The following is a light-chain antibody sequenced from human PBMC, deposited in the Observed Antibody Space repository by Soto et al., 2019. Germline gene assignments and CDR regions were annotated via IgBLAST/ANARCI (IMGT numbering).Light chain of an antibody. Sequence: DIQMTQSPPTLSASVGDRVTISCRASQSITGWLAWFQQKPGKAPKLLIFKASNLESGVPARFSGSGSGTDFTLTISGLQPDDFATYYGQQYNPYSPWTFGQGTKVEIK. J-gene: IGKJ1*01. CDR1: QSITGW. CDR2: KAS. CDR3: QQYNPYSPWT. V-gene: IGKV1-5*03.